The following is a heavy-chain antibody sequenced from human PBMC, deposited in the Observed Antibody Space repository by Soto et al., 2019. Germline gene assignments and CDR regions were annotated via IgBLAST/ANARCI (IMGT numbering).Heavy chain of an antibody. CDR1: GFTFRWFG. Sequence: PGGSLRLSCAGSGFTFRWFGMSWVRQAPGKGLEWVARISNDGSNEYYVDSVKGRFTISRDNSKNTLYLQMDSLRAEDTAVYYCAKGEVRGIIPSYFDYWGLGTLVTAPQ. V-gene: IGHV3-30*18. CDR2: ISNDGSNE. J-gene: IGHJ4*02. D-gene: IGHD3-10*01. CDR3: AKGEVRGIIPSYFDY.